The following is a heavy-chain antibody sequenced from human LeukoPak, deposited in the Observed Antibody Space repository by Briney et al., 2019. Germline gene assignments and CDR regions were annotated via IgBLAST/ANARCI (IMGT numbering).Heavy chain of an antibody. CDR2: ISGGGDST. CDR3: AKDRHYDSSGYYYPMNAFDI. D-gene: IGHD3-22*01. J-gene: IGHJ3*02. CDR1: GFTFSSYA. Sequence: GGSLRLSCAASGFTFSSYAMSWVRQAPGKGLEWVSIISGGGDSTYYADSVKGRFTISRDNSKNTLYVQMNSLRAEDTAVYYCAKDRHYDSSGYYYPMNAFDIWGQGTMVTVSS. V-gene: IGHV3-23*01.